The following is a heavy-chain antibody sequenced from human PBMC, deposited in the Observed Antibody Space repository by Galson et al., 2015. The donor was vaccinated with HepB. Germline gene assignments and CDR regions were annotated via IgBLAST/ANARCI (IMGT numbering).Heavy chain of an antibody. Sequence: SLRLSCAASGFTLGNYWMSWVRQAPGKGPEWVASIKQDESEKHYVDSVRGRFAISRDNAKSSLYLHMNSLRVEDTAIYYCVRDLSAAVEGFRDFFDSWGQGALVTVSS. CDR3: VRDLSAAVEGFRDFFDS. J-gene: IGHJ5*01. V-gene: IGHV3-7*01. D-gene: IGHD2-21*02. CDR1: GFTLGNYW. CDR2: IKQDESEK.